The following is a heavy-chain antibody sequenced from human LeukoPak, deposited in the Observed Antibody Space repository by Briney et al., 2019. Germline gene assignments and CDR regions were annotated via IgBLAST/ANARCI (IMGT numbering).Heavy chain of an antibody. Sequence: GGSLRLSCAASGFTFSSYSMNWVRQAPGKGLEWVSYISSSSSTIYYADSVKGRFTISRDNAKNSLYLQMNSLRAEDTAVYYCARVSGGAYFDAFDIWGQGTMVTVSS. CDR2: ISSSSSTI. J-gene: IGHJ3*02. CDR3: ARVSGGAYFDAFDI. D-gene: IGHD3-16*01. CDR1: GFTFSSYS. V-gene: IGHV3-48*04.